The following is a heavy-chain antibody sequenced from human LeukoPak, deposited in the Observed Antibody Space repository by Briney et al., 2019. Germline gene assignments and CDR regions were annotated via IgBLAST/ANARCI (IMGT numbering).Heavy chain of an antibody. CDR1: GVSISSSGYY. J-gene: IGHJ4*02. V-gene: IGHV4-39*01. Sequence: SETLSLTCTVSGVSISSSGYYWGWIRQPPGKGLEWICSISYSGTTYYNPSLKSRFTTSKDTSKNQFSLNLSFVTAADTAVYYCIGYTSTHWALEDWGRGTLVAVSS. CDR3: IGYTSTHWALED. D-gene: IGHD6-13*01. CDR2: ISYSGTT.